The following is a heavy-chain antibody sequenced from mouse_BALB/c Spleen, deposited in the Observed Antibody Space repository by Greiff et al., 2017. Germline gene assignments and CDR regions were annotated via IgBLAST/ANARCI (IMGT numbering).Heavy chain of an antibody. D-gene: IGHD4-1*01. J-gene: IGHJ3*01. V-gene: IGHV5-6*01. Sequence: EVQLVESGGDLVKPGGSLKLSCAASGFTFSSYGMSWVRQTPDKRLEWVATISSGGSYTYYPDSVKGRFTISKDNAKNTRYLQMSSLKSEDTAMYYWARQAGKNWGQGTLVTVSA. CDR1: GFTFSSYG. CDR2: ISSGGSYT. CDR3: ARQAGKN.